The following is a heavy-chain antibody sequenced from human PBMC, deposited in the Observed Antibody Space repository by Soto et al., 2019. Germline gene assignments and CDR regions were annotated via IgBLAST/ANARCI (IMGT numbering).Heavy chain of an antibody. Sequence: GGSLRLSCAASGFTFSSYAISWVRQAPGKGLEWVSAISGSGGSTYYADSVKGRFTISRDNSKNTLYLQMNSLRAEDTAVYYCAKDPGYCSSTSCSFSGYPNWFDPWGQGTLVTVSS. D-gene: IGHD2-2*01. V-gene: IGHV3-23*01. CDR1: GFTFSSYA. CDR2: ISGSGGST. J-gene: IGHJ5*02. CDR3: AKDPGYCSSTSCSFSGYPNWFDP.